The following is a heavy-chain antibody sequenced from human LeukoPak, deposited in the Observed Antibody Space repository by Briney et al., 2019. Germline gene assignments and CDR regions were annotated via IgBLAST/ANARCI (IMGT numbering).Heavy chain of an antibody. V-gene: IGHV4-38-2*02. CDR3: ARDLQRDYGSGRYSV. D-gene: IGHD3-10*01. J-gene: IGHJ4*02. Sequence: SETLSLTCTVSGYSVSSGYFWGWIRQPPGKGLEWIGSVYHSGSTYYNPSLKSRVTISVDASKNQFSLKLSSVTAADTAVYYCARDLQRDYGSGRYSVWGQGTLVTVSS. CDR1: GYSVSSGYF. CDR2: VYHSGST.